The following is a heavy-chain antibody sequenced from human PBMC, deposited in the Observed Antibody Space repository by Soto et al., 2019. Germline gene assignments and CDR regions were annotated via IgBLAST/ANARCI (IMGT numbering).Heavy chain of an antibody. CDR3: ARYGFWSGYAYYYYGMDV. CDR1: GAPISSYY. D-gene: IGHD3-3*01. CDR2: IYYSGST. Sequence: SETLSLTCTVSGAPISSYYWSWIRQPPGKGLEWIGYIYYSGSTNYNPSLKSRVTISVDTSKNQFSLKLSSVTAEDTAVYYCARYGFWSGYAYYYYGMDVWGQGTTVTVSS. J-gene: IGHJ6*02. V-gene: IGHV4-59*01.